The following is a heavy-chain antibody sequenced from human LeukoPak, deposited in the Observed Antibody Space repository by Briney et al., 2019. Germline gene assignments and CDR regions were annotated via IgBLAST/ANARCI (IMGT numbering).Heavy chain of an antibody. CDR3: AKGSEYQDFWSGTYYFDY. Sequence: GGSLRLSCAASGFTFSSYAMSWVRQAPGKGLEWVSAISGSGGSTYYADSVKGRFTISRDNSKNTLYLQMNSLRAEDTAVYYCAKGSEYQDFWSGTYYFDYWGQGTLVTVSS. CDR1: GFTFSSYA. CDR2: ISGSGGST. V-gene: IGHV3-23*01. D-gene: IGHD3-3*01. J-gene: IGHJ4*01.